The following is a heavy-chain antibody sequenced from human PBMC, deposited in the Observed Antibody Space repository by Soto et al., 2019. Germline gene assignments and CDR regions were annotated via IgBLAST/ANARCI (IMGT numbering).Heavy chain of an antibody. J-gene: IGHJ4*02. D-gene: IGHD3-22*01. V-gene: IGHV3-30*18. CDR1: GFTFSSYG. CDR3: AKDFGLTMIVVATVDY. Sequence: RLSCAASGFTFSSYGMHWVRQAPGKGLEWVAVISYDGSNKYYADSVKGRFTISRDNSKNTLYLQMNSLRAEDTAVYYCAKDFGLTMIVVATVDYWGQGTLVTVSS. CDR2: ISYDGSNK.